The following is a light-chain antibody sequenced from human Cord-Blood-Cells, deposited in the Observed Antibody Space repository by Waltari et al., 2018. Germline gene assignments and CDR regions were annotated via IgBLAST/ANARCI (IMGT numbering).Light chain of an antibody. CDR2: DAS. Sequence: DIQMTQSPSSLSAYVGDRVTTTCQASQDISNYLNWDQQKPGKAPKRLIYDASNLETGVPSRFSGSGSGTDFTFTISSLQPEDIATYYCQQYDNLPLTFGGGTKVEIK. CDR3: QQYDNLPLT. J-gene: IGKJ4*01. CDR1: QDISNY. V-gene: IGKV1-33*01.